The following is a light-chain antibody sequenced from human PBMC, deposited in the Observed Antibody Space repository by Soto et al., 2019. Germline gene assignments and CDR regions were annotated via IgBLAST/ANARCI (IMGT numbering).Light chain of an antibody. CDR1: QSVSSSY. CDR2: GAS. J-gene: IGKJ2*01. CDR3: QQYGSSPHT. Sequence: EIVLTQSPGTLSLSPGERATLSCRASQSVSSSYLAWYQHKPGQAPRLLIYGASSRATGIPDRFSGSGSGTDFTLTISRLEPEDFAVYSCQQYGSSPHTFGQGTKLVIK. V-gene: IGKV3-20*01.